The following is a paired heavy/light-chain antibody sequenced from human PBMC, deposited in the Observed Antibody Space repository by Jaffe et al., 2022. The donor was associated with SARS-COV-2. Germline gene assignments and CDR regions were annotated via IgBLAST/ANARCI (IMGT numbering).Heavy chain of an antibody. Sequence: EVRLSESGGGLVQPGGSLRLSCAASGFTFSSYAMSWVRQAPGKGLEWVSTILTSGMTYYADSVKGRFTISRDNSKDTLYLQMNSLRAEDTAVYYCAKDWYDCWGQGTLVTVSS. CDR1: GFTFSSYA. J-gene: IGHJ4*02. CDR2: ILTSGMT. V-gene: IGHV3-23*01. D-gene: IGHD6-13*01. CDR3: AKDWYDC.
Light chain of an antibody. J-gene: IGLJ3*02. V-gene: IGLV10-54*04. CDR1: SNNVGNQG. Sequence: QAGLTQPPSVSKGLRQTATFTCTGNSNNVGNQGAAWLQQHQGHPPKLLSYGNNNRPSGISERFSTSRSGNTASLTITGLQPEDEADYYCSAWDISLSAWVFGGGTKLTVL. CDR3: SAWDISLSAWV. CDR2: GNN.